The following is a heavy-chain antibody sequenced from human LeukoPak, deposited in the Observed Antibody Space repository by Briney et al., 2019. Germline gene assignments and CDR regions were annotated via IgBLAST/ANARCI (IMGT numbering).Heavy chain of an antibody. V-gene: IGHV3-66*01. CDR1: GFRFNTFG. J-gene: IGHJ3*02. CDR2: IYSGGST. CDR3: ARAIVDCSSTSCYAFDI. D-gene: IGHD2-2*01. Sequence: GGSLRLSCETSGFRFNTFGMHWVRQAPGKGLEWVSVIYSGGSTYYADSVKGRFTISRDNSKNTLYLQMNSLRAEDTAVYYCARAIVDCSSTSCYAFDIWGQGTMVTVSS.